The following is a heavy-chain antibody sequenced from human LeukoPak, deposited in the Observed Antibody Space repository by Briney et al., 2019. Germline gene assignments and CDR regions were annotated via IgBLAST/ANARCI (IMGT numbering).Heavy chain of an antibody. Sequence: GRSLRLSCTASGFTFGDYAMSWFRQAPGKGLEWVSSITNAAGTTSHADSVKGRFTISRDNSKNTLYLQMNSLRGEDTAVYYCAKDGLSGYNFDYWGQGTLVTVSS. D-gene: IGHD5-24*01. CDR3: AKDGLSGYNFDY. J-gene: IGHJ4*02. V-gene: IGHV3-23*01. CDR1: GFTFGDYA. CDR2: ITNAAGTT.